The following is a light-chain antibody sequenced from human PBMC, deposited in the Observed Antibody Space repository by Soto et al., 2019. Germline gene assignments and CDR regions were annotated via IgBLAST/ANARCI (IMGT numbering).Light chain of an antibody. Sequence: QSALTQPPSASGSPGQSVTISCTGTSSDVGGYNYVSWYQQHPGKAPKLMIYEVSKRPSGVPDRFSCSKSGNTASLTVSGLQAEDEDDYYCSSYAGSNNWVFGGGTKLTVL. CDR2: EVS. J-gene: IGLJ3*02. V-gene: IGLV2-8*01. CDR1: SSDVGGYNY. CDR3: SSYAGSNNWV.